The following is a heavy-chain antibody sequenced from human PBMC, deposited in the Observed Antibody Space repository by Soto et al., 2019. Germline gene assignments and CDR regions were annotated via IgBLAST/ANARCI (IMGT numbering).Heavy chain of an antibody. CDR1: GYTFTSYG. CDR3: ARDSEGGGSSAFDI. J-gene: IGHJ3*02. CDR2: ISAYNGNT. D-gene: IGHD6-6*01. Sequence: ASVKVSCKASGYTFTSYGISWVRQAPGQGLEWMGWISAYNGNTKYAQKLQGRVTMTTDTSTSTAYMELRSLRSDDTAVYYCARDSEGGGSSAFDIWGQGTMVTVSS. V-gene: IGHV1-18*01.